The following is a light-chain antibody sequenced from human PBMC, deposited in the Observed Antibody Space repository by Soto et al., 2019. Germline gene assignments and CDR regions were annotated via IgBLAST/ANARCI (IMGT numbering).Light chain of an antibody. Sequence: QSALTQPASGSGSPGQSITISCTGTSSDVGSYNFVSWYQQHPGKAPKLMIYEVSKRPSGVSNRFSGSKSGNTASLTISGLQAEDEADYYCCSYAGSSTFGFGGGTKLNVL. V-gene: IGLV2-23*02. CDR3: CSYAGSSTFG. CDR2: EVS. CDR1: SSDVGSYNF. J-gene: IGLJ3*02.